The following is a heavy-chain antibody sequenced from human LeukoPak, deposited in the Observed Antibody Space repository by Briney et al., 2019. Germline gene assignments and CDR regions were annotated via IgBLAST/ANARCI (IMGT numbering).Heavy chain of an antibody. V-gene: IGHV3-7*03. Sequence: GGSLRLSCAASGFTFSSYWMNWARQAPGKGLEWVASINHNGNVNYYVDSVKGRFTISRDNAMNSLYLQMNSLRAEDTAIYYCARSLPYGTTWYGRSDFWGQGTLVTVSS. CDR2: INHNGNVN. J-gene: IGHJ4*02. D-gene: IGHD6-13*01. CDR3: ARSLPYGTTWYGRSDF. CDR1: GFTFSSYW.